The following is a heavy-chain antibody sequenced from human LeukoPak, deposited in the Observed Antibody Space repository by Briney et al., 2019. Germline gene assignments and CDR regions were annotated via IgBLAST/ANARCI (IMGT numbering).Heavy chain of an antibody. V-gene: IGHV3-48*01. CDR3: AGSWFYRDYFEY. CDR1: GFTFSSYS. D-gene: IGHD3-10*01. CDR2: ISSSSSSI. Sequence: GGSLRLSCAASGFTFSSYSMNWVRQAPGKGLEWLSYISSSSSSIYYADSVKGRFTISRDNSKNTLYLQMNSLRVEDTAVYYCAGSWFYRDYFEYWGQGTLVTVSS. J-gene: IGHJ4*02.